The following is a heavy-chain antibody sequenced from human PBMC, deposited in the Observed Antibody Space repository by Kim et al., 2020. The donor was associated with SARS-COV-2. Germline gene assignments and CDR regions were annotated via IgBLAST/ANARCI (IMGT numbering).Heavy chain of an antibody. CDR3: ASLGGGGDYDY. CDR2: INHSGST. J-gene: IGHJ4*02. Sequence: SETLSLTCAVYGGSFSGYYWSWIRQPPGKGLEWIGEINHSGSTNYNPSLKSRVTISVDTSKNQFSLKLSSVTAADTAVYYCASLGGGGDYDYWGQGTLVTVSS. CDR1: GGSFSGYY. V-gene: IGHV4-34*01. D-gene: IGHD4-17*01.